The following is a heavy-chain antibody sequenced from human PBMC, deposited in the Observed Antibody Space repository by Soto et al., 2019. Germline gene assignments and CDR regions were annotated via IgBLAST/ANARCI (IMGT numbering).Heavy chain of an antibody. V-gene: IGHV4-31*03. Sequence: SETLSLTCTVSGGSISSGGYYWSWIRQHPGKGLEWIGYIYYSGSTYYNPSLKSRVTISVDTSKNQFSLKLSSVTAADTAVYYCARGVRRITIFGVDQKYYFDYWGQGTLVTVSS. J-gene: IGHJ4*02. CDR3: ARGVRRITIFGVDQKYYFDY. D-gene: IGHD3-3*01. CDR1: GGSISSGGYY. CDR2: IYYSGST.